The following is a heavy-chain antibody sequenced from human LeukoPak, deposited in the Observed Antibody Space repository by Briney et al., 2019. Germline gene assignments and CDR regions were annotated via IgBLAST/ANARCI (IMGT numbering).Heavy chain of an antibody. CDR2: ISSSSSTI. V-gene: IGHV3-48*01. CDR1: GFTFSSYS. CDR3: ARGGDGDYVWGSYRYTPWNWFDP. J-gene: IGHJ5*02. Sequence: GGSLRLSCAASGFTFSSYSMNWVRQAPGKGLEWVSYISSSSSTIYYADSVKGRFTISRDNAKNSLYLQMNSLRAEDTAVYYCARGGDGDYVWGSYRYTPWNWFDPWGQGTLVTVSS. D-gene: IGHD3-16*02.